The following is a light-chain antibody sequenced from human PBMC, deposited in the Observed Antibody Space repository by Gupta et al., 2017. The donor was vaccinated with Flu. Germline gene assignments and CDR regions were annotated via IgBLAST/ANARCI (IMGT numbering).Light chain of an antibody. CDR2: DNN. CDR1: SSNIGTNA. V-gene: IGLV1-44*01. Sequence: QSVLPQPPSASGTPGQRVTISCSGSSSNIGTNAVHWYQQVPGTAPKLLIYDNNQRPSGVPDRFSGSKSGTSASLAISXLXSEDEAXYYCAAWDDSLNGHYVFGTGTEVTVL. CDR3: AAWDDSLNGHYV. J-gene: IGLJ1*01.